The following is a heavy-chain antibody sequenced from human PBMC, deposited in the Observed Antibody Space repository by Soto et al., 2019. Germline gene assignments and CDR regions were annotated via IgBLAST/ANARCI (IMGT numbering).Heavy chain of an antibody. CDR3: AREAV. J-gene: IGHJ6*02. CDR1: GFTFSGYW. V-gene: IGHV3-7*05. CDR2: IKQDGSEQ. Sequence: ESGGGLVQPGGSLRLSCAASGFTFSGYWMSRVRQAPGKGLEWVANIKQDGSEQFYVDSVKGRFTISRDNAKNSLYLQMNSLRAEDTAVYYCAREAVWGQGTTVTVSS.